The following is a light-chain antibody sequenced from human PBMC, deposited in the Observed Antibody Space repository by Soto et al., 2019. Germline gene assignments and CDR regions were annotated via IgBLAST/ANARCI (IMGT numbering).Light chain of an antibody. CDR2: EDS. CDR3: GTWDSSLSAGV. J-gene: IGLJ3*02. V-gene: IGLV1-51*02. CDR1: SSNIGVNY. Sequence: QSVLTQPPSVSAAPGQTVTISCSGSSSNIGVNYVSWYQQLPGTAPKLLIYEDSERPSGIPDRFPGSKSGTSATLGITGLQTGDEADYYCGTWDSSLSAGVFGGGTKVTVL.